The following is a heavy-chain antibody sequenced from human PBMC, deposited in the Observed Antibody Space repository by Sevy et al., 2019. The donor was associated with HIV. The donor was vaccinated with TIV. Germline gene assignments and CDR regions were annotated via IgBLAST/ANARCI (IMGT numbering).Heavy chain of an antibody. V-gene: IGHV1-24*01. Sequence: ASVKVSCKVSGSTLTILSMHWVRQVPGKGLEWMVSFDPEDGETIYARKFQGRVTMTEDTSTDTAYMVLSSLRSEDTAVYYCATTKDYYDSSGSPFDYWGQGTLVTVSS. CDR2: FDPEDGET. J-gene: IGHJ4*02. CDR1: GSTLTILS. D-gene: IGHD3-22*01. CDR3: ATTKDYYDSSGSPFDY.